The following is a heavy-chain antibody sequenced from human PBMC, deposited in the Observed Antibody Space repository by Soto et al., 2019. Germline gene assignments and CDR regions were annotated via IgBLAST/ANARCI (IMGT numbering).Heavy chain of an antibody. Sequence: PETLSLTCTVSGGSIRRYYWSWIRQPPGKGLEWIGYIYYSGSTNYNPSLKRRGTISVDTSKNQFSLKLSSVTAADTAVYYCARFDGSGRYFDYWGQGTLVTVS. J-gene: IGHJ4*02. CDR2: IYYSGST. CDR1: GGSIRRYY. D-gene: IGHD2-15*01. CDR3: ARFDGSGRYFDY. V-gene: IGHV4-59*01.